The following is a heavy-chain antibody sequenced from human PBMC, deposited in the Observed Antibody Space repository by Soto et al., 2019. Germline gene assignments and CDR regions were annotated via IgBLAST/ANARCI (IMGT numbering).Heavy chain of an antibody. J-gene: IGHJ2*01. Sequence: QVQLQESGPGLVKPSQTLSLTCTVSGGSISSGGYYWSWIRQHPGKGLEWIGYIYYSGSTYYNPSLKRRVTISVDTSKNQFSLKLSSVTAADTAVYYCARDRGDYYDSSGYYPSYWYFDLWGRGTLVTVSS. V-gene: IGHV4-31*03. CDR3: ARDRGDYYDSSGYYPSYWYFDL. CDR2: IYYSGST. D-gene: IGHD3-22*01. CDR1: GGSISSGGYY.